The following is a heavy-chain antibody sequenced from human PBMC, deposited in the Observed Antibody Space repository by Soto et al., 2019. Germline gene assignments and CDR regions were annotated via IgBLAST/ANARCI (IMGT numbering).Heavy chain of an antibody. J-gene: IGHJ6*02. Sequence: QVQLVQSGAEVIQPGASVKVSCKASGYTFTGHYIHWVRQAPGQGLEWLGRINPKSGGTKNAQKCQAWVTMTRERSITTAYMELSRLKSDGTAVYYSAKGGLNWDLQGDYYYGMDVWGQGTTVTVSS. CDR3: AKGGLNWDLQGDYYYGMDV. CDR1: GYTFTGHY. V-gene: IGHV1-2*04. D-gene: IGHD1-26*01. CDR2: INPKSGGT.